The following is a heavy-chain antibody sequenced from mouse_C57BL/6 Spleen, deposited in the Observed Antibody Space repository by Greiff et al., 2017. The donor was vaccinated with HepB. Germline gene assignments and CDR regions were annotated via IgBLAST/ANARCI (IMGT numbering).Heavy chain of an antibody. J-gene: IGHJ4*01. CDR1: GYSITSGYD. CDR2: ISYSGST. D-gene: IGHD2-4*01. CDR3: ARALYYDYAMDY. Sequence: EVKLQESGPGMVKPSQSLSLTCTVTGYSITSGYDWHWIRHFPGNKLEWMGYISYSGSTNYNPSLKSRISITHDTSKNHFFLKLNSVTTEDTATYYCARALYYDYAMDYWGQGTSVTVSS. V-gene: IGHV3-1*01.